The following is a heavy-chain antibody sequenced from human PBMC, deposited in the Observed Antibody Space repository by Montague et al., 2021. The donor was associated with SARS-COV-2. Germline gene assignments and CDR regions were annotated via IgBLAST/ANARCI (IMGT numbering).Heavy chain of an antibody. CDR3: ASPIVVVTALYYYCIDV. Sequence: SETLSLTCSVSGGSISSTSYYWGWIRQPPGKGLEWIGSIYYSGSTYYNPSLRSRVTISVDTSKNQFSLKLSSVTAADTAVYYCASPIVVVTALYYYCIDVWGQGTTVTVSS. CDR1: GGSISSTSYY. D-gene: IGHD2-21*02. J-gene: IGHJ6*02. CDR2: IYYSGST. V-gene: IGHV4-39*01.